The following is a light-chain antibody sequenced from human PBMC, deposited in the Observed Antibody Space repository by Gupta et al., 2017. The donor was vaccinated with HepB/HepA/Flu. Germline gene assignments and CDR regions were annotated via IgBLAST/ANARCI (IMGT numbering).Light chain of an antibody. CDR3: GTWDTSLSTDV. CDR2: DTN. CDR1: SSNIGSNS. J-gene: IGLJ1*01. V-gene: IGLV1-51*01. Sequence: QSVWTQPPSVSGAAGPMVAISCSGRSSNIGSNSVSWYQQFPRTVPILLIYDTNKRPSGIPDRFSGSKSCTSATLHITGLHTGDEADFYCGTWDTSLSTDVFGTGTTLTVL.